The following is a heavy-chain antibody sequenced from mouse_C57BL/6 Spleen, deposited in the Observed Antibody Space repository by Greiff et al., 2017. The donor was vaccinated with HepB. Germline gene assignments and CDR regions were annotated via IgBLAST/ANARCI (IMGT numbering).Heavy chain of an antibody. D-gene: IGHD1-1*01. J-gene: IGHJ1*03. Sequence: EVQLVESGGGLVKPGGSLKLSCAASGFTFSDYGMHWVRQAPEKGLEWVAYISSGSSTIYYADTVKGRFTISRDNAKNTLFLQMTSLRSEDTAMYYCARRTTVVATPYFDVWGTGTTVTVSS. CDR2: ISSGSSTI. CDR1: GFTFSDYG. CDR3: ARRTTVVATPYFDV. V-gene: IGHV5-17*01.